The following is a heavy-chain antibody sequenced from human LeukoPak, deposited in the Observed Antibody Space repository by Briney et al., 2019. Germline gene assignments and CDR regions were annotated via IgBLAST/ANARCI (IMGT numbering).Heavy chain of an antibody. CDR2: ISYDGSNT. Sequence: GGSLRLSCAASGFTFSTYGMHWVRKAPGKGLEWVAVISYDGSNTYYADSVRGRFTISRDNSKNTLYLQMNSLRAEDTAVYYCAKPLGYCSGASCRKYYYGVDVWGQGTTVTVSS. D-gene: IGHD2-15*01. J-gene: IGHJ6*02. CDR3: AKPLGYCSGASCRKYYYGVDV. CDR1: GFTFSTYG. V-gene: IGHV3-30*18.